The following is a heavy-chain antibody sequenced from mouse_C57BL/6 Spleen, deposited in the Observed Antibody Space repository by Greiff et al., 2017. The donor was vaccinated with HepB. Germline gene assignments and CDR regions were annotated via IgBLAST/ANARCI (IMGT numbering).Heavy chain of an antibody. CDR1: GYTFTDYY. CDR2: INPNNGGT. CDR3: ADDYRFAY. Sequence: EVQLQQSGPELVKPGASVKTSCKASGYTFTDYYMNWVKQSHGKSLEWIGDINPNNGGTSYNQKFKGKATLTVDKSSSTAYMELRSLTSEDSAVYYCADDYRFAYWGQGTLVTVSA. D-gene: IGHD2-4*01. V-gene: IGHV1-26*01. J-gene: IGHJ3*01.